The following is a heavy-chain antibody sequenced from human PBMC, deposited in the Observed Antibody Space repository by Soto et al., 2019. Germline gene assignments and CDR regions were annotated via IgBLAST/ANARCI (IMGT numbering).Heavy chain of an antibody. D-gene: IGHD2-2*01. V-gene: IGHV4-59*08. J-gene: IGHJ5*02. Sequence: SETLSLTCTVSTPSISSYYWSWIRQPPGNGLEWIGYIYYSGSTTYNPSLKSRVTISVDTSKNQFSLKLSSVTAADTAVYYCARTLILVVPAAIAWFDPWGQGTLVTVSS. CDR2: IYYSGST. CDR3: ARTLILVVPAAIAWFDP. CDR1: TPSISSYY.